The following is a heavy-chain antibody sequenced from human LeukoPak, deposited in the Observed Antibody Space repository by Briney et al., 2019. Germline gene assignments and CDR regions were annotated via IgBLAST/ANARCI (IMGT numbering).Heavy chain of an antibody. V-gene: IGHV4-61*01. CDR1: GGSVSSGSYY. Sequence: SETLSLTCTVSGGSVSSGSYYWSWIRQPPGKGLEWIGYIYYSGSTNYNPSLKSRVTISVDTSKNQFSLKLSSVTAADTAVYYCARSIAVAGYYYYYGMDVWGQGTTVTVSS. D-gene: IGHD6-19*01. CDR3: ARSIAVAGYYYYYGMDV. CDR2: IYYSGST. J-gene: IGHJ6*02.